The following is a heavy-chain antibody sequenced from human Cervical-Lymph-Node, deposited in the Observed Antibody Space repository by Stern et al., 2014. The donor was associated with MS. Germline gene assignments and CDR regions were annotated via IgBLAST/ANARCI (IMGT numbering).Heavy chain of an antibody. J-gene: IGHJ6*02. CDR2: IYPGDSDT. CDR3: ARPPPRRSSSDPNFGLDV. Sequence: EVHLVESGAEVKKPRDSLKISCKGSGYTFSKNWIAWVRQMPGKGLEWMGIIYPGDSDTRYSPSFQGQVTMSADKSINTAYLQWNSLKASDPAIYYCARPPPRRSSSDPNFGLDVWGQGTTVTVSS. CDR1: GYTFSKNW. V-gene: IGHV5-51*03. D-gene: IGHD6-6*01.